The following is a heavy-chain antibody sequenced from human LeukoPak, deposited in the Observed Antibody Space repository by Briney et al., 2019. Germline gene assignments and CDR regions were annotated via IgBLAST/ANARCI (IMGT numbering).Heavy chain of an antibody. CDR2: IIGSSGST. Sequence: GGSLRLSCVASGFSFNNHAMNWVRQAPGKGLEWVSLIIGSSGSTFYADSVKGRFTISRDKSKNTLYLQMNSLRVEDTAVYYCAKGAYDYIEIAYFDYWGQGSLVTVSS. CDR1: GFSFNNHA. D-gene: IGHD5-12*01. J-gene: IGHJ4*02. CDR3: AKGAYDYIEIAYFDY. V-gene: IGHV3-23*01.